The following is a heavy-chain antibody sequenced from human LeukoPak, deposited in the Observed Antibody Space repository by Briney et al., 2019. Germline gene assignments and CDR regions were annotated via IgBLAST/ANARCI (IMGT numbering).Heavy chain of an antibody. D-gene: IGHD5-12*01. CDR3: ARVAVGYDELYYFDY. Sequence: GGSLRLSCAASGFTFSSYWMHWVRQAPGKWLVWVSRINSDGSSTSCADSVKGRFTISRDNAKNTLYLQMNSLRAEDTAVYYCARVAVGYDELYYFDYWGQGTLVTVSS. CDR2: INSDGSST. J-gene: IGHJ4*02. V-gene: IGHV3-74*01. CDR1: GFTFSSYW.